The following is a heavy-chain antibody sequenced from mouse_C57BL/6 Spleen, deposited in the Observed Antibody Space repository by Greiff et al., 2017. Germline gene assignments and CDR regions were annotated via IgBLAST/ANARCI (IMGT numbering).Heavy chain of an antibody. CDR2: IFPGSGST. V-gene: IGHV1-75*01. D-gene: IGHD2-3*01. CDR3: ARSYYDGYYFYAMDY. CDR1: GYTFTDYY. J-gene: IGHJ4*01. Sequence: QVHVKQSGPELVKPGASVKISCKASGYTFTDYYINWVKQRPGQGLEWIGWIFPGSGSTYYNEKFKGKATLTVDKSSSTAYMLLSSLTSEDSAVYFCARSYYDGYYFYAMDYWGQGTSVTVSS.